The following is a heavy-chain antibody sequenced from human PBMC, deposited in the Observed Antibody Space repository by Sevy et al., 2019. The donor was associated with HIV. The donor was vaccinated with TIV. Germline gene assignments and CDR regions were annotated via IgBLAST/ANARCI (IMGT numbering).Heavy chain of an antibody. J-gene: IGHJ6*02. D-gene: IGHD6-13*01. V-gene: IGHV3-30*18. CDR2: ISNDGSDK. CDR1: GFTFSRHG. CDR3: ANSRGRYDGSSWLYYYYLMDV. Sequence: GESLKISCAASGFTFSRHGMHWARQAPGKGLEWVAIISNDGSDKHYADSVKGRFTISRDNSKDTLYLQMNSLRLEDTAVYYCANSRGRYDGSSWLYYYYLMDVWGQGATVTVSS.